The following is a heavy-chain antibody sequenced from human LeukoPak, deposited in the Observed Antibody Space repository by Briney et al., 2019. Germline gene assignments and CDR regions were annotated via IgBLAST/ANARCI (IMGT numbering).Heavy chain of an antibody. CDR3: ARGARAGYNLEPFDY. CDR1: GFTFSSYA. Sequence: PGGSLRLSCAASGFTFSSYAMHWVRQAPGKGLEWVAVISYDENNKYYADSVKGRFTISRDNSKNTLYLQMNSLRAEDTAVYYCARGARAGYNLEPFDYWGQGTLVTVSS. D-gene: IGHD5-24*01. J-gene: IGHJ4*02. CDR2: ISYDENNK. V-gene: IGHV3-30-3*01.